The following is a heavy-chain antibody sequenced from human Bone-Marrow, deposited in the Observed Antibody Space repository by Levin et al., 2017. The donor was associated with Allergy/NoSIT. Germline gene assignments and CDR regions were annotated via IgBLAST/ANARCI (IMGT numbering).Heavy chain of an antibody. Sequence: PGGSLRLSCAASGSAGFSGYAMYWVRQAPGKGLEWVSLIGYDGTVKHYADSVKGRFTISRDNSKNTLYLEMNSLRADDTAVYYCARMGIGIHLWAPNFDYWGEGTLVTVSS. CDR3: ARMGIGIHLWAPNFDY. V-gene: IGHV3-30*04. CDR1: GSAGFSGYA. J-gene: IGHJ4*02. CDR2: IGYDGTVK. D-gene: IGHD5-18*01.